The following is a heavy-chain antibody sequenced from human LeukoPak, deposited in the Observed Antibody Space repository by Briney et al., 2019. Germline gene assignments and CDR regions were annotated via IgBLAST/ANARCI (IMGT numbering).Heavy chain of an antibody. CDR2: ISSSSSYI. D-gene: IGHD3-3*01. CDR1: GFTFSSYT. CDR3: ARDGITIFGAGGMDV. V-gene: IGHV3-21*01. Sequence: PGGSLRLSCAASGFTFSSYTMNWVRQAPEKGLEWVSSISSSSSYIYHADSVKGRFTISRDNAKNSVYLQMNSLRAEDTAVYYCARDGITIFGAGGMDVWGRGTTVTVSS. J-gene: IGHJ6*02.